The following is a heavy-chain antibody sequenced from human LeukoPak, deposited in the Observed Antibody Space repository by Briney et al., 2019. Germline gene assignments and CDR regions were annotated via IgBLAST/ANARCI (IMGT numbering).Heavy chain of an antibody. CDR1: DGSIDITNY. Sequence: PSGTLSLTCGVSDGSIDITNYWSWVRQAPGKGLEWIGEISHSGTTNYNPSLRSRVTMFLDRANNQFSLSLTSVTAADSAVYYCTRENRPFCPFAYWGQGVLVTVSS. J-gene: IGHJ4*02. V-gene: IGHV4-4*02. D-gene: IGHD2/OR15-2a*01. CDR2: ISHSGTT. CDR3: TRENRPFCPFAY.